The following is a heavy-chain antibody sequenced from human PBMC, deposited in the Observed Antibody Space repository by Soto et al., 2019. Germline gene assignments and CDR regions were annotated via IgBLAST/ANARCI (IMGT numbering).Heavy chain of an antibody. V-gene: IGHV4-39*01. J-gene: IGHJ4*02. CDR2: IYYSGST. CDR3: ARTFAYCSGGSCYRHLFDY. CDR1: GGSISSSSYY. Sequence: SETLSLTCTVSGGSISSSSYYWGWIRQPPGKGLEWIGSIYYSGSTYYNPSLKSRVTISVDTSKNQFCLKLSSVTAADTAVYYCARTFAYCSGGSCYRHLFDYWGQGTLVTVSS. D-gene: IGHD2-15*01.